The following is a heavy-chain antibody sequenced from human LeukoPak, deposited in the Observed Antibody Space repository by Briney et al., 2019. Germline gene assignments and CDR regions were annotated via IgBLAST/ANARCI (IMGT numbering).Heavy chain of an antibody. Sequence: PGGSLRLSCSASGFSFSDSYMSWFRLSPEKGLEWIAYITSSGTTTEYADSVKGRFTISRVNAKNSLYLQMNSLRSEVTAVYYCARDPDYGDPYWGQGTLVTVSS. V-gene: IGHV3-11*01. CDR3: ARDPDYGDPY. D-gene: IGHD4/OR15-4a*01. CDR2: ITSSGTTT. J-gene: IGHJ4*02. CDR1: GFSFSDSY.